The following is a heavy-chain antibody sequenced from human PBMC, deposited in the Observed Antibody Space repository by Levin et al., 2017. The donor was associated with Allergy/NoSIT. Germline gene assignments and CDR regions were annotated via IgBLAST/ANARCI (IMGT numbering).Heavy chain of an antibody. CDR3: ARDAKDGSGWYYY. V-gene: IGHV1-18*01. J-gene: IGHJ4*02. CDR1: GYTFTSYG. CDR2: ISAYNGDT. Sequence: TGESLKISCKASGYTFTSYGFSWVRQAPGQGLEWMGWISAYNGDTNYAQKLQARVTMTTDTSTSTAYMELRSLRSDDTAVYYCARDAKDGSGWYYYWGQGTLVTVSS. D-gene: IGHD6-19*01.